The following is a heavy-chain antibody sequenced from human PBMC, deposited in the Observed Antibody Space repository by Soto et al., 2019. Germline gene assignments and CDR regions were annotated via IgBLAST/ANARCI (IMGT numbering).Heavy chain of an antibody. D-gene: IGHD1-20*01. Sequence: QVTLKESGPVLVNPTETLTLTCTVSGFSLSNARLGVSWIRQPPGKALEWLAHIFSNDEKSYSTFLKSRLTISKDTSKSQVVLTMTNMDPVDTATYYCARIGNWNPGLDFDFWGQGTLVTVSS. CDR3: ARIGNWNPGLDFDF. J-gene: IGHJ4*02. CDR2: IFSNDEK. V-gene: IGHV2-26*01. CDR1: GFSLSNARLG.